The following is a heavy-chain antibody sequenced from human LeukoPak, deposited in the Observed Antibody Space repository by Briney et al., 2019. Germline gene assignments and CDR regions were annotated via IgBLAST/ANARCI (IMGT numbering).Heavy chain of an antibody. CDR3: TVDIV. D-gene: IGHD2-15*01. V-gene: IGHV3-15*01. Sequence: PGGSLRLSCAASGFIFSNYAMNWVRQAPGKGLEWVGHISGEPDGDPEEYAAPVKGRFIISRDDGEDTFYLQLTNLKIEDTAVYYCTVDIVWGQGTLVTVSS. CDR1: GFIFSNYA. J-gene: IGHJ4*02. CDR2: ISGEPDGDPE.